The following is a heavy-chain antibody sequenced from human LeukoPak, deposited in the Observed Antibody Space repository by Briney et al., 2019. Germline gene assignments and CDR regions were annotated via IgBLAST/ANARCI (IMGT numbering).Heavy chain of an antibody. CDR3: TSPRVYSSSWYDLEAFDY. CDR1: GFTFSSYW. J-gene: IGHJ4*02. V-gene: IGHV3-74*01. D-gene: IGHD6-13*01. Sequence: SGGSLRLSCAASGFTFSSYWMHWVRQAPGKGLLWVSRINSDGSVTTYADSVKGRFTISRDNAKNTVYLQMNSLRAEDTAVYYCTSPRVYSSSWYDLEAFDYWGQGTLVTVSS. CDR2: INSDGSVT.